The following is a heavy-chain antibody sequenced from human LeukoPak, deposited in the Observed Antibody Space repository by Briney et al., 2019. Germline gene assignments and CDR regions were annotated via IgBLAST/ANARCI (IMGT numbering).Heavy chain of an antibody. D-gene: IGHD3-10*01. CDR2: IYTSGST. J-gene: IGHJ5*02. CDR3: ARCLGELWFGPVGFDP. V-gene: IGHV4-61*02. CDR1: GGSISSGSYY. Sequence: PSQTLSLTCTVSGGSISSGSYYWSWIRQPAGKGLEWIGRIYTSGSTNYNPSLKSRVTISVDTSKNQFPLKLSSVTAADTAVYYCARCLGELWFGPVGFDPWGQGTLVTVSS.